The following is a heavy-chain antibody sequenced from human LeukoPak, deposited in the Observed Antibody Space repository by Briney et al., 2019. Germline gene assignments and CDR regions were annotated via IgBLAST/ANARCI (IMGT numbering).Heavy chain of an antibody. V-gene: IGHV3-30-3*01. CDR3: ARDRIRIAAAGTGYFQH. CDR2: ISHDGSNK. CDR1: GFTFSSYA. Sequence: GGSLRLSCAASGFTFSSYAMHWVRQAPGKGLEWVAVISHDGSNKYYADSVKGRFTISRDNSKNTLYLQMNSLRAEDTAVYYCARDRIRIAAAGTGYFQHWGQSTLVTVSS. D-gene: IGHD6-13*01. J-gene: IGHJ1*01.